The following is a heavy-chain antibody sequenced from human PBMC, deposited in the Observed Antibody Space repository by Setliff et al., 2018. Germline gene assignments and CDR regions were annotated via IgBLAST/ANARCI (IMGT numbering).Heavy chain of an antibody. Sequence: PSETLSLTCAVSGGSISSGSYYWSWIRQPAGKGLEWVGRLHTSGSTNYNPSLKSRVTISVDTSKNQFSLKLSSVTAADTAVYFCARDNTIVGATDYWGQGTLVT. CDR1: GGSISSGSYY. J-gene: IGHJ4*02. D-gene: IGHD1-26*01. V-gene: IGHV4-61*02. CDR2: LHTSGST. CDR3: ARDNTIVGATDY.